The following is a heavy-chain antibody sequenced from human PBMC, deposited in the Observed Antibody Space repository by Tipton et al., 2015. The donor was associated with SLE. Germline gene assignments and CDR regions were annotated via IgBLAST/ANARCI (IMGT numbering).Heavy chain of an antibody. J-gene: IGHJ4*02. CDR3: VRDRFYFDDSGYYFFDS. V-gene: IGHV4-59*12. CDR2: IYHSGST. D-gene: IGHD3-22*01. CDR1: GGSINRNY. Sequence: PGLVKPSETLSLTCTVSGGSINRNYWSWIRQPPGKGLEWIASIYHSGSTNYNPSLKSRVTVSVDTSKNQFSLKLSSVTAADTAVYYCVRDRFYFDDSGYYFFDSWGQGTLVTVSS.